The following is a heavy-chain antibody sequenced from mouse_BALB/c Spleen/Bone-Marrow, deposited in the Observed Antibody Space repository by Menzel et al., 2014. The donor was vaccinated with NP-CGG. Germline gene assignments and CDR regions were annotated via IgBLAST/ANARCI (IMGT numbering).Heavy chain of an antibody. Sequence: QVQLQQSGPELVRPGTSVKVSCKASGYAFTNYLMEWIKQRPGQGLEWIGVINPGSGGTNYNEKFKGKATLTADKSSSTPYMQLSSLTSDDSAVYFCARRIYYAMGYWGQGTTLTVSS. V-gene: IGHV1-54*01. D-gene: IGHD2-1*01. CDR1: GYAFTNYL. CDR3: ARRIYYAMGY. J-gene: IGHJ2*01. CDR2: INPGSGGT.